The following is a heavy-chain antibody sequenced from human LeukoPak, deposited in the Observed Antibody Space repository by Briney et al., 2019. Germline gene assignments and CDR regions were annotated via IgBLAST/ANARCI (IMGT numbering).Heavy chain of an antibody. Sequence: SETLSLTCTVSGYSISSGYYWGWIRQPPGKGLEWIGSIYHSGSTYYNPSLKSRVTISVDTSKNQFSLKLSSVTAADTAEYYCARDSDSSGYYYHHWGQGTLVTVSS. CDR3: ARDSDSSGYYYHH. CDR1: GYSISSGYY. CDR2: IYHSGST. D-gene: IGHD3-22*01. V-gene: IGHV4-38-2*02. J-gene: IGHJ1*01.